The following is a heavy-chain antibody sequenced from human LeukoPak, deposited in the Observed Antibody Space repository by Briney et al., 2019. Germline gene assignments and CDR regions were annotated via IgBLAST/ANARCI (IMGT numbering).Heavy chain of an antibody. D-gene: IGHD3-16*01. J-gene: IGHJ6*03. CDR2: IYYSGST. CDR3: ARANWGYYMDV. V-gene: IGHV4-59*11. CDR1: GGSITSHY. Sequence: SETLSLTCTVSGGSITSHYWSWIRQPPGKGLEWMGHIYYSGSTNYTPSLKRRVSISVDTSKIQFSLILTSATAADTAVYYCARANWGYYMDVWGKGTTVTVSS.